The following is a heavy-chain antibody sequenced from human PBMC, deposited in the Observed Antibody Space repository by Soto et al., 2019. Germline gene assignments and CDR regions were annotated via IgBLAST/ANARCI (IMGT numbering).Heavy chain of an antibody. CDR3: ARDLTRGWFDP. Sequence: GGSLRLSCAASGFTFSSYSMNWVRQAPGKGLEWVSSISSSSSYIYYADSVKGRFTISRDNAKNSLYLQMNSLRAEDTAVYYCARDLTRGWFDPWGQGTLGTVSA. CDR2: ISSSSSYI. V-gene: IGHV3-21*01. D-gene: IGHD1-1*01. J-gene: IGHJ5*02. CDR1: GFTFSSYS.